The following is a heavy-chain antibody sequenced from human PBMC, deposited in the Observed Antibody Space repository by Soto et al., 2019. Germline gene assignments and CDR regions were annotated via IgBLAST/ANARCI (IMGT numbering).Heavy chain of an antibody. V-gene: IGHV1-69*13. CDR2: IIPIFGTA. J-gene: IGHJ6*02. D-gene: IGHD3-10*01. CDR3: ARYDGSGSYRNSPYYYYGMDV. CDR1: GGTFSSYA. Sequence: GASVKVSCKASGGTFSSYAISWVRQAPGQGLEWMGGIIPIFGTANYAQKFQGRVTITAGESTSTAYMELSSLRSEDTAVYYCARYDGSGSYRNSPYYYYGMDVWGQGTTVTVSS.